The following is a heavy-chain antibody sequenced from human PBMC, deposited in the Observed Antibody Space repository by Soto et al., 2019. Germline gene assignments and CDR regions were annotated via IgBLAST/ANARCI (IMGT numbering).Heavy chain of an antibody. V-gene: IGHV1-18*01. CDR1: GYTFTSYG. D-gene: IGHD2-15*01. Sequence: QVQLVQSGAEVKKPGASVKVSCKASGYTFTSYGISWVRQAPGQGLEWMGWISAYNGNTNYAQKLQGRVTMTTDTSTSTAYRELRRLRSDDTAVYYCARVDIVVVVAATRTAFDIGGKGTMVNVSS. J-gene: IGHJ3*02. CDR3: ARVDIVVVVAATRTAFDI. CDR2: ISAYNGNT.